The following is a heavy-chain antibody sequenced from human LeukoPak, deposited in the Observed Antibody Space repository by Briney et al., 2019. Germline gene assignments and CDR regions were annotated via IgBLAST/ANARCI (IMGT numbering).Heavy chain of an antibody. CDR2: IYYSGST. V-gene: IGHV4-38-2*02. J-gene: IGHJ4*02. CDR3: ANLNQIAARFDF. D-gene: IGHD6-6*01. CDR1: GYSISSGYY. Sequence: SETLSLTCTVSGYSISSGYYWGWIRQPPGKGLEWIGSIYYSGSTYYNPSLKSRVTISVDTSNNQFSLKVISVTAADTAVYYCANLNQIAARFDFWGQGTLVTVSS.